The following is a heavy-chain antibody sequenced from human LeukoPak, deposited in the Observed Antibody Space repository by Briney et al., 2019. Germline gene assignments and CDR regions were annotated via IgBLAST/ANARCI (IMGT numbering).Heavy chain of an antibody. J-gene: IGHJ5*02. D-gene: IGHD2-2*01. CDR1: GYTFTGYY. Sequence: ASVKVSCKASGYTFTGYYMHWVRQAPGQGLEWMGWINPNSGGTNYAQKFQGRVTMTRDTSISTAYMELSRLRSDDTAVYYCARDVGSSRPAAMYNWFDPWGQGTLVTVSS. CDR3: ARDVGSSRPAAMYNWFDP. V-gene: IGHV1-2*02. CDR2: INPNSGGT.